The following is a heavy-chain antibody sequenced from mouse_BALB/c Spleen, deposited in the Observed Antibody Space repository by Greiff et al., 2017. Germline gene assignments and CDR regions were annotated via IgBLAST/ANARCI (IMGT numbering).Heavy chain of an antibody. D-gene: IGHD1-1*01. Sequence: EVKVVESGGGLVKPGGSLKLSCAASGFTFSSYTMSWVRQTPEKRLEWVATISSGGSYTYYPDSVKGRFTISRDNAKNTLYLQMSSLNSEDTAMYYCTRLLRYSYWYFDVWGAGTTVTVSS. V-gene: IGHV5-6-4*01. CDR3: TRLLRYSYWYFDV. CDR1: GFTFSSYT. CDR2: ISSGGSYT. J-gene: IGHJ1*01.